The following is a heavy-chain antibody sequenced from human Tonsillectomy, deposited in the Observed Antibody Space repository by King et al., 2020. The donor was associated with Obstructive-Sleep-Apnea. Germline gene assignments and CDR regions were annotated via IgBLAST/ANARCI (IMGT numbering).Heavy chain of an antibody. CDR3: AREDYYGSGSYSPFGY. CDR2: IYGSGST. CDR1: GGSISSYY. V-gene: IGHV4-59*01. D-gene: IGHD3-10*01. J-gene: IGHJ4*02. Sequence: QLQESGPGLVKPSETLSLTCTVSGGSISSYYWSWIRQPPGKGLEWIGDIYGSGSTNYNPSLRSRVTISVDTSKNQFSLKLSSVTAADTAVYYCAREDYYGSGSYSPFGYWGQGTLVTVSS.